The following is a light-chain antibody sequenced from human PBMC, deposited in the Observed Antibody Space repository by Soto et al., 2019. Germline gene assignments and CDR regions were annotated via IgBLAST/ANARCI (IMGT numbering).Light chain of an antibody. Sequence: DIQMTQSPSSLSASVGGRVTFTCRASQNIRKYLNWYQQKPGKAPKLLIYTASSLQVGFPSRFSGSGSGTDFTLTINSLQPEDFATYYCQQSFSAPLTFGGGTKVDI. CDR1: QNIRKY. J-gene: IGKJ4*01. CDR3: QQSFSAPLT. V-gene: IGKV1-39*01. CDR2: TAS.